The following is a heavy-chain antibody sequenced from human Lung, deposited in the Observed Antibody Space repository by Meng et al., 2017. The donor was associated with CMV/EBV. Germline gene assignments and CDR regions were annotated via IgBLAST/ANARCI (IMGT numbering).Heavy chain of an antibody. CDR2: IYYTGST. CDR1: GGSISNYY. V-gene: IGHV4-59*01. CDR3: ARVVKDIVVVPAAIWFDH. Sequence: SETLSLXCTVSGGSISNYYWSWIRQPPGKGLEWIGYIYYTGSTNYNPSLKSRVTISLGTPKKQFSLKLSSVTAAGTAVYYCARVVKDIVVVPAAIWFDHWGQGXLVTVSS. J-gene: IGHJ5*02. D-gene: IGHD2-2*01.